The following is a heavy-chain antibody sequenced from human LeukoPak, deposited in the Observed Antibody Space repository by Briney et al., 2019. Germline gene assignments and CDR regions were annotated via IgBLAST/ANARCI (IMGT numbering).Heavy chain of an antibody. Sequence: ASVKVSCKASGYTFTGYYMHWVRQAPGQGLEWMGRINANSGGTNYAQKFQGRVTMTRDTSISTAYMELSRLRSDDTAVYYCARDFGQWLLPDAFDIWGQGTMLTVSS. CDR3: ARDFGQWLLPDAFDI. J-gene: IGHJ3*02. CDR1: GYTFTGYY. V-gene: IGHV1-2*06. D-gene: IGHD6-19*01. CDR2: INANSGGT.